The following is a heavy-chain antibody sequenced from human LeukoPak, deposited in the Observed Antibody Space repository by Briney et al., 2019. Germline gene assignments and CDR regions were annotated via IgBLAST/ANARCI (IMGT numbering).Heavy chain of an antibody. CDR2: IYTSGST. J-gene: IGHJ5*02. V-gene: IGHV4-4*07. D-gene: IGHD6-13*01. CDR3: ARERPGIFPYWFDP. Sequence: SATLSLTYTVSGGSISSHYWSWLRPPAGKGLEWIGRIYTSGSTNYNPSLKSRVTMSVDTSKNQFSLKLSSVTAADTAVYYCARERPGIFPYWFDPWGQGTLVTVSS. CDR1: GGSISSHY.